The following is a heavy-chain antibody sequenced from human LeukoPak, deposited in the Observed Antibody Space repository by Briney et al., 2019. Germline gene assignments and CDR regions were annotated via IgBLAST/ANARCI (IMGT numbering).Heavy chain of an antibody. D-gene: IGHD4-11*01. V-gene: IGHV7-4-1*02. CDR2: INTNTGNP. Sequence: ASVKVSCKASGGTFSSYAISWVRQAPGQGLEWMGWINTNTGNPTYAQGFTGRFVFSLDTSVSTAYLQISSLKAEDTAVYYCARYSNYVRPNFDYWGQGTLVTVSS. J-gene: IGHJ4*02. CDR1: GGTFSSYA. CDR3: ARYSNYVRPNFDY.